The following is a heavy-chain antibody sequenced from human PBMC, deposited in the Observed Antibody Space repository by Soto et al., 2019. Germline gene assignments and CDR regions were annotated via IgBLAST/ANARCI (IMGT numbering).Heavy chain of an antibody. J-gene: IGHJ6*02. Sequence: EVQVVETGGGLIQPGGSLRLSCAASGFGVSSNYMNWVRQAPGKGLEWVSVIYSGGRTYYTDSVKGRFTISRDNSKNTVYLQMNSLRAEDTDVYYCARDRGFYGMDVWGPGTTVTVSS. V-gene: IGHV3-53*02. CDR3: ARDRGFYGMDV. CDR2: IYSGGRT. CDR1: GFGVSSNY.